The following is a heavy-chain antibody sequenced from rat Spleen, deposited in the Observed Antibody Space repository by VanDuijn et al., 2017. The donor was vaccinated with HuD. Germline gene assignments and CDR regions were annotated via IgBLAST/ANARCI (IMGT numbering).Heavy chain of an antibody. Sequence: EVQLVESGGGLVQPGRSLKLSCATSGFTFSDYYMAWVRQAPTKGLEWVATISYDGSSTYYPDSVKGRFTISRDTAQNTLYLQMDSLRSEDTATYYCARHYGGYSEYVMDAWGQGASVTVSS. V-gene: IGHV5-17*01. CDR1: GFTFSDYY. J-gene: IGHJ4*01. CDR3: ARHYGGYSEYVMDA. D-gene: IGHD1-11*01. CDR2: ISYDGSST.